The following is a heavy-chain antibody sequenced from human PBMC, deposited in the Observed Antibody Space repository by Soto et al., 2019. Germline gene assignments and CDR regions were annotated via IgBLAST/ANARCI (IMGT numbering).Heavy chain of an antibody. Sequence: SETLSLTCNVSGFAISRGYYWSWVRQPPGKGLEWIGSIYPSVSSYHNPSLESRLTLSIDTSKNQFSLKLASVTAADTALYYCSREKVGTTFFDNWGQGIQVTVSS. CDR3: SREKVGTTFFDN. J-gene: IGHJ4*02. CDR1: GFAISRGYY. CDR2: IYPSVSS. V-gene: IGHV4-38-2*02. D-gene: IGHD1-1*01.